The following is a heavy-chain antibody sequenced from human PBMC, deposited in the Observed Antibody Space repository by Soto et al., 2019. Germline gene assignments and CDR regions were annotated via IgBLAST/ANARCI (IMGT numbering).Heavy chain of an antibody. D-gene: IGHD4-17*01. CDR3: ARLRYGTRWFDP. J-gene: IGHJ5*02. Sequence: ASVKVSCKASGYTFTSYDINWVRQATGQGLEWMGWMNPNSGNTGYAQKFQGRVTMTRNTSIGTAYMELSSLRSEDTAVYYCARLRYGTRWFDPWGQGTLVTVSS. CDR1: GYTFTSYD. V-gene: IGHV1-8*01. CDR2: MNPNSGNT.